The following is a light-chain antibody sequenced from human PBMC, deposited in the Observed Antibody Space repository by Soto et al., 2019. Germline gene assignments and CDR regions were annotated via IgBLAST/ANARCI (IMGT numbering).Light chain of an antibody. CDR3: GTWDSSLSAGEV. CDR2: DNN. CDR1: SSNIGNNY. Sequence: QSVLTQPPSVSAAPGQKVTISCSGSSSNIGNNYVSWYQQVPGTAPKLLIYDNNKRPSGIPDRFSGSKSGTSATLGITGLQTGDEADYYCGTWDSSLSAGEVFGGGTKVTVL. V-gene: IGLV1-51*01. J-gene: IGLJ2*01.